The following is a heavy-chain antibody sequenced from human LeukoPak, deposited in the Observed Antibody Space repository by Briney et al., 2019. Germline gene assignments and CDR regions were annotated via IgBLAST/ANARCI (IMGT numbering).Heavy chain of an antibody. J-gene: IGHJ4*02. CDR1: GYAVTGYY. D-gene: IGHD2-2*01. CDR3: ARDKGTLGTRYYFDY. CDR2: INPNSGGT. Sequence: ASVKVSCKASGYAVTGYYMHWVRQAPGQGLEWVGWINPNSGGTNYAQKFQGRVTMTRDTSISTAYMELSRLRSDDTAVYYCARDKGTLGTRYYFDYWGQGTLVTVSS. V-gene: IGHV1-2*02.